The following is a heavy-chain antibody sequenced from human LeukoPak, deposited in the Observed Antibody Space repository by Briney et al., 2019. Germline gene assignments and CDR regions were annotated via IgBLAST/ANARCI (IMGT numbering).Heavy chain of an antibody. V-gene: IGHV3-30-3*01. CDR2: ISKDGGNE. J-gene: IGHJ4*02. Sequence: PGGSLRLSCATSGFTFSSYATRWVRQAPGKGLEWVAVISKDGGNEYYADTAKGRFTISRDNSKSTLYLQMNSLRAEDTAVYYCARDRYCNGLTCYRYFDSWGQGTLVTVSS. D-gene: IGHD2-15*01. CDR1: GFTFSSYA. CDR3: ARDRYCNGLTCYRYFDS.